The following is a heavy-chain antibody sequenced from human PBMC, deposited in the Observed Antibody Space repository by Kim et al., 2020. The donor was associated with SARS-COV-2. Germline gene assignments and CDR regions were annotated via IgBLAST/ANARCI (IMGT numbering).Heavy chain of an antibody. D-gene: IGHD4-17*01. CDR1: GFTVSSNY. V-gene: IGHV3-53*01. Sequence: GGSLRLSCAASGFTVSSNYMSWVRQAPGKGLEWVSVIHSGGTTHYADSVKGRFTISRDNSKNTLYLQLNSLRADDTAVYYCARLDYGDDYWGQGTLVTVSS. CDR2: IHSGGTT. CDR3: ARLDYGDDY. J-gene: IGHJ4*02.